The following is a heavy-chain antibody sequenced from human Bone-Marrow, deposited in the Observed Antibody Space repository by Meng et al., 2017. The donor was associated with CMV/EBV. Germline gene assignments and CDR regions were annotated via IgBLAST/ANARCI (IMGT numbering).Heavy chain of an antibody. V-gene: IGHV4-61*01. J-gene: IGHJ4*02. D-gene: IGHD1-26*01. CDR3: ARASGWELLTPFDY. Sequence: SETLSLTCTVSGGSVSSGSYYWSWIRQPPGKGLEWIGYIYYSGSTNYNPSLKSRVTISVDTSKNQFSLKLSSVTAADTAVYYGARASGWELLTPFDYWGQGTRVTVSS. CDR1: GGSVSSGSYY. CDR2: IYYSGST.